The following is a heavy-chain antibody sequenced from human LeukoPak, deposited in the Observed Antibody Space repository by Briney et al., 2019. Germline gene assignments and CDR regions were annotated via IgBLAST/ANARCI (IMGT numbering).Heavy chain of an antibody. CDR3: ARMPPEGSSDYGWFDP. J-gene: IGHJ5*02. D-gene: IGHD3-22*01. V-gene: IGHV4-31*03. CDR2: IYYSGNT. Sequence: PSETLSLTCTVSGGPISSGAYYWSWIRQHPGKGLEWIGYIYYSGNTYYNPSLKSRVTISVDTSKNQFSLKLSSVTAADTAVYSCARMPPEGSSDYGWFDPWGQGTLVTVSS. CDR1: GGPISSGAYY.